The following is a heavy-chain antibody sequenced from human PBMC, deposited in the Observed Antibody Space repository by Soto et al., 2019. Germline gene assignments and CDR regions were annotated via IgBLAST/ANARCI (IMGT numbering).Heavy chain of an antibody. J-gene: IGHJ6*02. CDR3: ARGRILEWLTAFNYYYGMDV. V-gene: IGHV4-34*01. D-gene: IGHD3-3*01. CDR1: GGSFSGYY. CDR2: INHSGST. Sequence: PSETLSLTCAVYGGSFSGYYWSWIRQPPGKGLDWIGEINHSGSTNYNPSLKSRVTISVDTSKNQFSLKLSSVTAADTAVYYCARGRILEWLTAFNYYYGMDVWGQGTTVTVSS.